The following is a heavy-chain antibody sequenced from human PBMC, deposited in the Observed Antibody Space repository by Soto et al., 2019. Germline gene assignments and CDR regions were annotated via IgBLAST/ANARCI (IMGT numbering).Heavy chain of an antibody. CDR2: VFYSGST. CDR3: ARDFSQNWFDP. CDR1: GGSINSYY. J-gene: IGHJ5*02. Sequence: SETLSLTCTVSGGSINSYYWSWIRQPPGKGLEWIGYVFYSGSTNYNPSLKSRVAISVDTSKNQFSLKLNSVTAADTAVYYCARDFSQNWFDPWGQGTLVTVSS. V-gene: IGHV4-59*01.